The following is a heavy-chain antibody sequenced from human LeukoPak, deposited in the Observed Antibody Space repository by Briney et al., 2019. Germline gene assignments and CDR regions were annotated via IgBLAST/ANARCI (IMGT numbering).Heavy chain of an antibody. CDR1: GFTLNNFG. Sequence: GGSLRLSCAASGFTLNNFGMHWVRQVPGNGLEWLAVLWADGNTAHYADSVKGRFTISRDTSEKTLYLQMNSLRSEDTAVYYCVKETAADATFHFDYWGKGTLVTVSS. CDR3: VKETAADATFHFDY. CDR2: LWADGNTA. V-gene: IGHV3-33*06. D-gene: IGHD6-13*01. J-gene: IGHJ4*02.